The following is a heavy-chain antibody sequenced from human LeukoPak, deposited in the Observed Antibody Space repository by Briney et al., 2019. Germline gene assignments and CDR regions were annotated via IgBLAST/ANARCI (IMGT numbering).Heavy chain of an antibody. CDR1: GYTFTGYY. J-gene: IGHJ4*02. D-gene: IGHD6-19*01. Sequence: ASVKVSCKASGYTFTGYYMHWVRQAPGQGLEWMGWINPNSGGTNYAQKFQGRVTMTRDTSISTAYMELSRLRSDDTAVYYCARDQWPVRGYFDYWGQGTLVTVSS. CDR3: ARDQWPVRGYFDY. CDR2: INPNSGGT. V-gene: IGHV1-2*02.